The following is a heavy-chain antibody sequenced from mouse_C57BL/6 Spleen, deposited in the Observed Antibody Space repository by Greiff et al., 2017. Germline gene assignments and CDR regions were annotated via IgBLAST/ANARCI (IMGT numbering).Heavy chain of an antibody. D-gene: IGHD2-5*01. CDR2: IYPGDGDT. CDR1: GYAFSSYW. J-gene: IGHJ4*01. CDR3: ARLSYYSNSDYAMDY. Sequence: QVQLQQSGAELVKPGASVKISCKASGYAFSSYWMNWVKQRPGKGLEWIGQIYPGDGDTNYNGKFKGKATLTADKSSSTAYMQLSSLTSEDSAVYFCARLSYYSNSDYAMDYWGQGTSVTVSS. V-gene: IGHV1-80*01.